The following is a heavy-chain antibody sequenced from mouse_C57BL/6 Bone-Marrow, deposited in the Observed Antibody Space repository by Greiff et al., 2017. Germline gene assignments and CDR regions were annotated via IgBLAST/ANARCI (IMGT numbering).Heavy chain of an antibody. D-gene: IGHD2-5*01. CDR2: IDPETGGT. V-gene: IGHV1-15*01. J-gene: IGHJ3*01. CDR3: TSPSNYVSWFAY. CDR1: GYTFTDYE. Sequence: QVQLQQSGAELVRPGASVTLSCKASGYTFTDYEMHWVKQTPVHGLEWIGAIDPETGGTAYNQKFKGKAILTADKSSSTAYMELRSLTSEDSAVYYCTSPSNYVSWFAYWGQGTLVTVSA.